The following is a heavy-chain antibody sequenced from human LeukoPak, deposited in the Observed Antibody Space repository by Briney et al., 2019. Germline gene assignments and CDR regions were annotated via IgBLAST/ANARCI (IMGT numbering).Heavy chain of an antibody. D-gene: IGHD3-9*01. J-gene: IGHJ3*02. CDR1: GGSISSGSYY. V-gene: IGHV4-61*02. CDR2: IYTSGST. CDR3: ARGRVGTYYDXLTGPRPAKTTXXFDI. Sequence: SETLSLTCTVSGGSISSGSYYWSWIRQPAGKGLEWIGRIYTSGSTNYNPSPKSRVTISVDTSKNQFSLKLSSVPAADTAVYYCARGRVGTYYDXLTGPRPAKTTXXFDIWGQGXMVTXSS.